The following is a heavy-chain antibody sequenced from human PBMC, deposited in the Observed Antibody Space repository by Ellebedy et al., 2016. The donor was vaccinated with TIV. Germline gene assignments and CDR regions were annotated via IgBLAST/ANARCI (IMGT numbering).Heavy chain of an antibody. CDR3: TRPSAIGEPDY. CDR2: IDSDGTNT. Sequence: GESLKISCAASGFSFRSYWMSWVRQAPGKGLVWVSHIDSDGTNTNYADSVKGRFTISRDNAKNTVYLQMSSLKTEDTAIYYCTRPSAIGEPDYWGQGTLVTVSS. J-gene: IGHJ4*02. D-gene: IGHD3-10*01. CDR1: GFSFRSYW. V-gene: IGHV3-74*01.